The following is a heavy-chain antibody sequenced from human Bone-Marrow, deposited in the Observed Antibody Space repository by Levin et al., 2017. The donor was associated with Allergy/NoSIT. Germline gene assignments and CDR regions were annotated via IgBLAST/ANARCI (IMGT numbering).Heavy chain of an antibody. CDR1: GFKFSDYN. V-gene: IGHV3-21*01. CDR3: ARVDSSGSYWIAGGLLDF. CDR2: ISTSGNFM. J-gene: IGHJ4*02. D-gene: IGHD3-22*01. Sequence: GGSLRLSCATSGFKFSDYNFYWVRQAPGKGLEWVSSISTSGNFMYYANSVKGRFTMSRDSARNSVYLEMNSLRGEDTAVYYCARVDSSGSYWIAGGLLDFWGQGTLVTVSS.